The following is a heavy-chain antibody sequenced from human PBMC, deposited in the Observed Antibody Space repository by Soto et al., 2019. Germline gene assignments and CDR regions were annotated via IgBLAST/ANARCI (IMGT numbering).Heavy chain of an antibody. CDR3: ARDRLRWDYYYGMDV. CDR2: ISYDGSNK. D-gene: IGHD6-13*01. Sequence: GGSLRVSCAAAGFTFSSYGRHWVRQAPGKGLEWVAVISYDGSNKYYADSVKGRFTISRDNSKNTLYLQMNSLRAEDTAVYYCARDRLRWDYYYGMDVWGQGTTVTVSS. CDR1: GFTFSSYG. V-gene: IGHV3-30-3*01. J-gene: IGHJ6*02.